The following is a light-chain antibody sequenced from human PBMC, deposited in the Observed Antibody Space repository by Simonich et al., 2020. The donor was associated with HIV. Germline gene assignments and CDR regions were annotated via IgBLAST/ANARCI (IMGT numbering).Light chain of an antibody. CDR3: SSYTDSSIPFYV. Sequence: QSALTQPASVSGSPGQSITISCTGTSSDVGGYNYVSWYQQHPGKAPKLMIYDFTKRPSGVANRFSGSKSGNTASLTISGLQAEDEADYYCSSYTDSSIPFYVFGTGTKVTVL. CDR2: DFT. J-gene: IGLJ1*01. V-gene: IGLV2-14*01. CDR1: SSDVGGYNY.